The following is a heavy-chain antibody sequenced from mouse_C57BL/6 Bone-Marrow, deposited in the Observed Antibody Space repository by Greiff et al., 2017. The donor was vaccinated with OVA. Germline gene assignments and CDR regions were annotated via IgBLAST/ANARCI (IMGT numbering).Heavy chain of an antibody. CDR1: GFTFSSYT. CDR3: ARQILPYYYGSSCWFAY. D-gene: IGHD1-1*01. J-gene: IGHJ3*01. V-gene: IGHV5-9*01. Sequence: EVQGVESGGGLVKPGGSLKLSCAASGFTFSSYTMSWVRQTPEKRLEWVATISGGGGNTYYPDSVKGRFTISRDNAKNTLYLQMSRLRSEDTALYYCARQILPYYYGSSCWFAYWGQGTLVTVSA. CDR2: ISGGGGNT.